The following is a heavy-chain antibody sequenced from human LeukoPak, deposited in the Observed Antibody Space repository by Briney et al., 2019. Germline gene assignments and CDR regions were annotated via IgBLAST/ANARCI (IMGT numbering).Heavy chain of an antibody. CDR3: ARADGYSPRDAFHI. CDR2: INPNSGGT. CDR1: GYTFTGYY. D-gene: IGHD5-24*01. V-gene: IGHV1-2*02. J-gene: IGHJ3*02. Sequence: ASVKVSCKASGYTFTGYYMHWVRQAPGQGLEWMGWINPNSGGTNYAQKFQGRVTMTRDTSISTAYMDLSRLRSEDTAVYYCARADGYSPRDAFHIRGQGTMVTVSS.